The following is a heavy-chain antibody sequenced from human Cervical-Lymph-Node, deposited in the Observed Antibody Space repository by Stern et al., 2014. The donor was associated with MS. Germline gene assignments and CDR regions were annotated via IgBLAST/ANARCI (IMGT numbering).Heavy chain of an antibody. V-gene: IGHV3-30*01. Sequence: VQLVESGGGVVPPGRSLRLSCAASGFIFSNYAMHWVRQPPGEGLEWVAVVSSDGANTYFADSVKGRFTISRDNSKNTLYLQMNSLKIEDTAIYYCASQIWGQGTMVTVSS. CDR1: GFIFSNYA. J-gene: IGHJ3*02. CDR2: VSSDGANT. CDR3: ASQI.